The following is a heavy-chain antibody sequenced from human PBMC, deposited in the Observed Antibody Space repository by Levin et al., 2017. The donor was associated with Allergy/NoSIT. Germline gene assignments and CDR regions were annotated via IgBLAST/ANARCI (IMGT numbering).Heavy chain of an antibody. Sequence: GGSLRLSCAASGFTFSSYWMHWVRQAPGKGLVWVSRINGDGSSTTYADSVKGRFTISRDNAKNTLYLQMSSLRADDTAVYYCVSQPQWELGYYFDYWGQGTLVTVSS. CDR2: INGDGSST. V-gene: IGHV3-74*01. J-gene: IGHJ4*02. CDR1: GFTFSSYW. CDR3: VSQPQWELGYYFDY. D-gene: IGHD1-26*01.